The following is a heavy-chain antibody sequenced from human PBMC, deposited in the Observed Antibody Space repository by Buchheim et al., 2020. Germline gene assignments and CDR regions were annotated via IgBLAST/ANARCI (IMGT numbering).Heavy chain of an antibody. CDR2: ISGSGAST. CDR3: ATPFPYSTFWYNGMDV. J-gene: IGHJ6*02. V-gene: IGHV3-23*01. D-gene: IGHD6-13*01. Sequence: EVQLLESGGGLVQPGGSLRLSCAASGFTFSSYAMNWVRQAPGKGLEWVSGISGSGASTYHADSVKGRFTISRDNSKNTLYLQMNSLRAEDTAVYYCATPFPYSTFWYNGMDVWGQGT. CDR1: GFTFSSYA.